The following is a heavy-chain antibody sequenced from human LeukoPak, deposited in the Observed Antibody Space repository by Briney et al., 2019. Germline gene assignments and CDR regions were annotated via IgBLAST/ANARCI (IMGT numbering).Heavy chain of an antibody. CDR3: ANYQRWLQSPLDY. Sequence: PGGSLRLSCAASGFTFSSYAMSWVRQAPGKGLEWVSAISGSGGSTYYADSVKGRFTISRDNSKNTLYLQMNSLRAEDTAVYYCANYQRWLQSPLDYWGQGTLVTVSS. D-gene: IGHD5-24*01. J-gene: IGHJ4*02. CDR1: GFTFSSYA. V-gene: IGHV3-23*01. CDR2: ISGSGGST.